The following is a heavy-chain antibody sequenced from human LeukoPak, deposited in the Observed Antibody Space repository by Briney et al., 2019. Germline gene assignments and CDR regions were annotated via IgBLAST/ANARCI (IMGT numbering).Heavy chain of an antibody. CDR1: GXTFSNYG. V-gene: IGHV3-33*01. J-gene: IGHJ5*02. Sequence: GGSLRLSWAASGXTFSNYGMHWVRQAPGKGLEWVAVIWYDGSNKYYADSVKGRFTISRDNSENTLYLQMNSLRAEDTAVYYCVRVAVAGNLNNWFDPWGQGTLVTVSS. CDR2: IWYDGSNK. D-gene: IGHD6-19*01. CDR3: VRVAVAGNLNNWFDP.